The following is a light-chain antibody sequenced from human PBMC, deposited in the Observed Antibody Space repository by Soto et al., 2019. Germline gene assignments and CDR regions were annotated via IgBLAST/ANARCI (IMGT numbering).Light chain of an antibody. CDR2: DVG. Sequence: QSALTQPASVSGSPGQSITISCTGTSSDVGGYNYVSWYQQHPGKAPKLMIYDVGNRPSEVSNRFSGSKSGNTASLTISGLQAEDEADYYCSSYTGGNPSYVFGTGTKVTVL. CDR1: SSDVGGYNY. CDR3: SSYTGGNPSYV. J-gene: IGLJ1*01. V-gene: IGLV2-14*01.